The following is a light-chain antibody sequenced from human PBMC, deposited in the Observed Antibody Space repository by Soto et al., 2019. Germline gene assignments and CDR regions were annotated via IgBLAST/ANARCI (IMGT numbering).Light chain of an antibody. CDR3: QQYHNWPIT. J-gene: IGKJ5*01. CDR1: QSVSSN. Sequence: EIVLTQSPATLSVSPGESATISWRASQSVSSNLAWHQQKPGRAPRILMYDASTRATGISARFSGSGSGTEFTLTISSLQSEDFAVYYCQQYHNWPITFGQGTRLEIK. V-gene: IGKV3-15*01. CDR2: DAS.